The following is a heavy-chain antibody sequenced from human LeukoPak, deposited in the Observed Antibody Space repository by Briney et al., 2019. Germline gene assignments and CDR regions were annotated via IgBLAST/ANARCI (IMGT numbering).Heavy chain of an antibody. V-gene: IGHV3-11*04. J-gene: IGHJ3*02. CDR3: AGYSSGWFGAFHI. Sequence: GGSLRLSCAASGFTLSDYYMNWIRQAPGKGLEWISYISNSGGTIYYADSVKGRFTISRDNAKNSLYLQMNSLRAEDTAVYYCAGYSSGWFGAFHIWGQGTMVTVSS. CDR1: GFTLSDYY. CDR2: ISNSGGTI. D-gene: IGHD6-19*01.